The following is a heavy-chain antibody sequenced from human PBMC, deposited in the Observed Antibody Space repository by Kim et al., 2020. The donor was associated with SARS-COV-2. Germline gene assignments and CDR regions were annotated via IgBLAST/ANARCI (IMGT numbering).Heavy chain of an antibody. V-gene: IGHV3-7*01. J-gene: IGHJ6*02. CDR3: ARDRDGSGGPSPFGMDV. CDR1: GFTFSSYW. CDR2: IKQDGSEK. D-gene: IGHD3-10*01. Sequence: GGSLSLSCAASGFTFSSYWMSWVRQAPGKGLEWVANIKQDGSEKYYVDSVKGRFTISRDNAKNSLYLQMNSLRAEDTAVYYCARDRDGSGGPSPFGMDVWGQGTTVTVSS.